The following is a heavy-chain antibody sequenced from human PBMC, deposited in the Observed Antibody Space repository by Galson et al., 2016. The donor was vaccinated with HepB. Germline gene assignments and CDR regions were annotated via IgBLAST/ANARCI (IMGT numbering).Heavy chain of an antibody. CDR2: IYYSGST. J-gene: IGHJ6*02. D-gene: IGHD3-22*01. CDR1: GVSIASRGFY. CDR3: ARRSITTMHV. V-gene: IGHV4-39*01. Sequence: SETLSLTCSVSGVSIASRGFYWGWIRQPPGKGLEWIGSIYYSGSTYYNPSLKSRVTISVDTSKNQFSLKLSSVTAADTAVYYCARRSITTMHVWGQGTTVTVSS.